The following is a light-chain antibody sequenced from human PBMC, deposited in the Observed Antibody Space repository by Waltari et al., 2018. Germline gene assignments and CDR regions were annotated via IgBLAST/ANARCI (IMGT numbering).Light chain of an antibody. CDR1: RSDVGGYNY. V-gene: IGLV2-8*01. CDR3: SSYAGSNFVV. Sequence: QSALAQPPSASGSPGQSVTISCTGTRSDVGGYNYVSWYQQHPGKAPKLMIYEVSKRPSGVPDRFSGSKSGNTASLTVSGLQAEDEAAYYCSSYAGSNFVVFGGGTKVTVL. CDR2: EVS. J-gene: IGLJ2*01.